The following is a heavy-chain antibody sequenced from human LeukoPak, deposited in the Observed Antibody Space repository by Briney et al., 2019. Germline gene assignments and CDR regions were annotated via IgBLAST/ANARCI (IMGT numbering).Heavy chain of an antibody. V-gene: IGHV1-69*01. Sequence: SSVKVSCKASGGTFSSYAISWVRQAPGQGLEWMGGIIPIFGTANYAQKFQGRVTITADESTSTAYMELSSLRPEDTAVYYCARDGPYTIFAAGGYFDYWGQGTLVTVSS. CDR1: GGTFSSYA. J-gene: IGHJ4*02. CDR3: ARDGPYTIFAAGGYFDY. D-gene: IGHD3-9*01. CDR2: IIPIFGTA.